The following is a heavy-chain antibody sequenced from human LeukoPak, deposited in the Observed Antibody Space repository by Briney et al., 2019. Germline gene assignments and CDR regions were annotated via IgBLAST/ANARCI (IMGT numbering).Heavy chain of an antibody. CDR2: ISAYNGNT. CDR1: GYTFTSYG. V-gene: IGHV1-18*01. J-gene: IGHJ5*02. Sequence: GASVKVSCKASGYTFTSYGISWVRQAPGQGLEWMGWISAYNGNTNYAQKLQGRVTMTTDTSTSTAYMELRSLRSDDTAVYYCARDIPKVSKNIVVVPAAITFDPWGQGTLVTVSS. D-gene: IGHD2-2*01. CDR3: ARDIPKVSKNIVVVPAAITFDP.